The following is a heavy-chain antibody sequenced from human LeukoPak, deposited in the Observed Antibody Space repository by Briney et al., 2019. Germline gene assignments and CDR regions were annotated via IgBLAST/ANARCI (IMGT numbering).Heavy chain of an antibody. CDR3: ARQGVDYYDTSGYWVFDY. D-gene: IGHD3-22*01. CDR1: GFTFSSYS. J-gene: IGHJ4*02. V-gene: IGHV3-48*01. Sequence: AGGSLRLSCAASGFTFSSYSMSWVRQAPGKGLEWVSYISRSSSTIYYADSVKGRFTTSRDNAKNSLYLQMNSLRAEDTAVYYCARQGVDYYDTSGYWVFDYWGQGALVTVSS. CDR2: ISRSSSTI.